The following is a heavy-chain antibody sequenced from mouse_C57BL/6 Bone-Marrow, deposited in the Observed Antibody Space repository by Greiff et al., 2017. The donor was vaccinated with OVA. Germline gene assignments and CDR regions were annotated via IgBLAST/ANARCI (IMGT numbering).Heavy chain of an antibody. J-gene: IGHJ3*01. Sequence: EVQLQESVAELVRPGASVKLSCTASGFNIKNTYMHWVKQRPEQGLEWIGRIDPANGNTKYAPKFQGKATITADTSSNTAYLQVSSQTSEDTAIYYCARSGTMIKDWFAYWGQGTLVTVSA. V-gene: IGHV14-3*01. D-gene: IGHD2-4*01. CDR3: ARSGTMIKDWFAY. CDR1: GFNIKNTY. CDR2: IDPANGNT.